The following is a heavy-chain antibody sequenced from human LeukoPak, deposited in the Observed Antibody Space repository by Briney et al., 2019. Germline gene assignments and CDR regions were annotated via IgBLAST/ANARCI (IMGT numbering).Heavy chain of an antibody. Sequence: ASVKVSCKASGYTFTSYDINWVRQATGQGLEWMGWMNPNSGNTGYAQKFHGRVTMTRNTSISTAYMELSSLRSEDTAVYYCARPLSFYGSGSYDYWGQGTLVTVSS. CDR2: MNPNSGNT. J-gene: IGHJ4*02. CDR1: GYTFTSYD. V-gene: IGHV1-8*01. CDR3: ARPLSFYGSGSYDY. D-gene: IGHD3-10*01.